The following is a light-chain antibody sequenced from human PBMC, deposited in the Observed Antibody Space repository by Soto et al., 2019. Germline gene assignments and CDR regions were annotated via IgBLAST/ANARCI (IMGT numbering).Light chain of an antibody. J-gene: IGLJ1*01. CDR3: QSYERNGIYV. CDR1: SSNIGAGAD. CDR2: LIN. Sequence: QSALTQPPSVSGAPGQRVTISCTGASSNIGAGADVHWYQQLPGTAPQLLISLINNRPSGVPDRFSVSKSGTSVSLAITGLRTDDEADYYCQSYERNGIYVLGNGTKVTVL. V-gene: IGLV1-40*01.